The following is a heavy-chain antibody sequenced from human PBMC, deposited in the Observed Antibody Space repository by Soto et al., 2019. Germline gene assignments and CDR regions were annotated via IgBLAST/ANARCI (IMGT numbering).Heavy chain of an antibody. V-gene: IGHV3-30*18. CDR2: ISYDGSNK. CDR1: GFTFSSYG. D-gene: IGHD6-13*01. J-gene: IGHJ4*02. Sequence: GGSMRLSCAASGFTFSSYGMHWVRQAPGKGLEWVAVISYDGSNKYYADSVKGRFTISRDNSKNTLYLQMNSLRAEDTAVYYCAKVWGTGQQLVRAFDYWGQGTLVTVSS. CDR3: AKVWGTGQQLVRAFDY.